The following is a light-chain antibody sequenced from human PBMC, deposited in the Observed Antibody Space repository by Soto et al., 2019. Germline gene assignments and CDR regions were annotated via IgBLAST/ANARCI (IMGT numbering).Light chain of an antibody. CDR2: WAS. V-gene: IGKV4-1*01. Sequence: DIVMTQSPDSLAVSLGERATINCKSSQSVLYSSNNKNYLAWYQQKPGQLPKLLIHWASTRESGVPDRFSGSGSGTDFTLTISSLQAEDVAVYYCQQYYSAPQTFGQGTKVDIK. J-gene: IGKJ1*01. CDR1: QSVLYSSNNKNY. CDR3: QQYYSAPQT.